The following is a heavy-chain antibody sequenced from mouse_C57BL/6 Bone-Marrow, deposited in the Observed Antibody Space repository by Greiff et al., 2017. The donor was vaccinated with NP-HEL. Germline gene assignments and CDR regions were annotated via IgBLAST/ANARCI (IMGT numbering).Heavy chain of an antibody. CDR2: INPNNGGT. J-gene: IGHJ4*01. CDR1: GYTFTDYY. D-gene: IGHD2-12*01. Sequence: EVQLQQSGPELVKPGASVKISCKASGYTFTDYYMNWVKQSHGKSLEWIGDINPNNGGTSYNQKFKGKATLTVDKSSSTAYMELRSLTSEDSAVYYCARIVLTLYYAMDYWGQGTSVTVSS. V-gene: IGHV1-26*01. CDR3: ARIVLTLYYAMDY.